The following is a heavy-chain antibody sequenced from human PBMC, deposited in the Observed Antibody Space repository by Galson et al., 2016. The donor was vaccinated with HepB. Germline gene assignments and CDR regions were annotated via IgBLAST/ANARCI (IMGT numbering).Heavy chain of an antibody. CDR1: GGSVSSPTW. CDR2: SYHTGTT. V-gene: IGHV4-4*02. J-gene: IGHJ6*01. CDR3: SRKECTSKSHYFYVLHV. D-gene: IGHD2-8*01. Sequence: SETLSLTCRVSGGSVSSPTWWTWVRQSPGKGLEWIGESYHTGTTNYHPSRRRLLPISVDKSKTQFALSLSSVTAADTAVYFCSRKECTSKSHYFYVLHVWGQGTTVIVSS.